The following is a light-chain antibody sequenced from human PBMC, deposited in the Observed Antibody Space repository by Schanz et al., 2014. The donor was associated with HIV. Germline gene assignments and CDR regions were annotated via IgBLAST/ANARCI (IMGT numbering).Light chain of an antibody. CDR3: QQYYSRSYT. J-gene: IGKJ2*01. V-gene: IGKV3-11*01. CDR2: DAS. Sequence: EIVLTQSPATLSLSPGERATLSCRASQSVSSYLAWYQQKPGQAPRLLIYDASNRATGIPARFSGSGSGTDFTLTISSLQPDDFATYYCQQYYSRSYTFGQGTKLEIK. CDR1: QSVSSY.